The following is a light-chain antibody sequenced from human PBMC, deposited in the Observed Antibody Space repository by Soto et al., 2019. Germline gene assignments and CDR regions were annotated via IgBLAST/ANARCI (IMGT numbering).Light chain of an antibody. CDR3: QHTYNTPPYT. J-gene: IGKJ2*01. Sequence: DIQMTQSPSSLSASVGDRVTITCRASQGISNFLNWYQQKPGKAPKLLIYAASNLQSGVPSRFSGSGSGTDFTLTISSLQPEDFATYYCQHTYNTPPYTFGQGNNLEIK. V-gene: IGKV1-39*01. CDR2: AAS. CDR1: QGISNF.